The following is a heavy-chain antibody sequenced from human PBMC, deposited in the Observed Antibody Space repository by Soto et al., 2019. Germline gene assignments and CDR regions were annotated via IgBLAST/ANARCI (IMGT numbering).Heavy chain of an antibody. CDR3: AKDSEIAVAAPSS. CDR2: ISYDGSKK. D-gene: IGHD6-19*01. V-gene: IGHV3-30*18. CDR1: GFTFSRYG. Sequence: GGSLRLSCTASGFTFSRYGLHWVRQAPGKGLEWMAVISYDGSKKYYADSVKGRFTISRDNSKNTVFLQMNSLRADDTAVYYCAKDSEIAVAAPSSWGQGILVTVSS. J-gene: IGHJ5*02.